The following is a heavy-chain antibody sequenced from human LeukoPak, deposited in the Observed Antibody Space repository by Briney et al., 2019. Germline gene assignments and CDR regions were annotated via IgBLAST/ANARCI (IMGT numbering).Heavy chain of an antibody. CDR1: GGSISSYY. V-gene: IGHV4-59*12. Sequence: SETLSLTCTVSGGSISSYYWSWIRQPPGKGLEWIGYIHSSGSTSYDPSLKSRVTISVDTSKNHFSLKLSSVTAADTAVYYCARERRDIVLMVYAVYYMDVWGKGTTVTVSS. J-gene: IGHJ6*03. D-gene: IGHD2-8*01. CDR2: IHSSGST. CDR3: ARERRDIVLMVYAVYYMDV.